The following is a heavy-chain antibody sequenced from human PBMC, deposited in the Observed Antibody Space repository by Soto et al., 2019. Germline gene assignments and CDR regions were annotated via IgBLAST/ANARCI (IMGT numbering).Heavy chain of an antibody. CDR2: ISGSGGST. Sequence: PGGSLRLSCAASGFTFSSYAMSWVRQAPGKGLEWVSAISGSGGSTYYADSVKGRFTISRDNSKNTLYLQMNSLRAEDTAVYYCAKDLKNLVSPSGIYLWWGQGTLVTVSS. D-gene: IGHD1-26*01. J-gene: IGHJ4*02. CDR3: AKDLKNLVSPSGIYLW. V-gene: IGHV3-23*01. CDR1: GFTFSSYA.